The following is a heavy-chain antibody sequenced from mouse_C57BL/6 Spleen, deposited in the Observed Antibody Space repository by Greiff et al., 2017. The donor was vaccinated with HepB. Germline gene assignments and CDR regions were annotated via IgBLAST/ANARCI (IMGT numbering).Heavy chain of an antibody. Sequence: EVKLMESGGGLVKPGGSLKLSCAASGFTFSDYGMHWVRQAPEKGLEWVAYISSGSSTIYYADTVKGRFTISRDNAKNTLFLQMTSLRSEDTAMYYCAKAAQGYYAMDYWGQGTSVTVSS. CDR1: GFTFSDYG. CDR2: ISSGSSTI. D-gene: IGHD3-2*02. J-gene: IGHJ4*01. V-gene: IGHV5-17*01. CDR3: AKAAQGYYAMDY.